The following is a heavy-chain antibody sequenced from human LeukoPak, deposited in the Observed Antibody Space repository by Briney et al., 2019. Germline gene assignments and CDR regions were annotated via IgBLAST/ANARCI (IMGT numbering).Heavy chain of an antibody. D-gene: IGHD4-23*01. CDR2: IYYSGST. V-gene: IGHV4-59*08. J-gene: IGHJ4*02. CDR3: ASGYGGPFDY. CDR1: GGSISSYY. Sequence: PSETLSLTCTVSGGSISSYYWSWIRQPPGKGLEWIGYIYYSGSTNYNPSLKSRVTISVDTSKNQFSLKLSSVTAADTAVYYCASGYGGPFDYWGQGTLVTVSS.